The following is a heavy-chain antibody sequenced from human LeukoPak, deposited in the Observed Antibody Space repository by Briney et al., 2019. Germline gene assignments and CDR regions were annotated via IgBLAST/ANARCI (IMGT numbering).Heavy chain of an antibody. Sequence: ASVKVSCRASGYTFTSYYMHWVRQAPGQWLEWMGIINPSGGSTSYAQKFQGRVTMTRDTSTSTVYMELSSLRSEDTAVYYCARDGYSSSWYDRPGWFDPWGQGTLVTVSS. J-gene: IGHJ5*02. D-gene: IGHD6-13*01. CDR2: INPSGGST. CDR1: GYTFTSYY. CDR3: ARDGYSSSWYDRPGWFDP. V-gene: IGHV1-46*01.